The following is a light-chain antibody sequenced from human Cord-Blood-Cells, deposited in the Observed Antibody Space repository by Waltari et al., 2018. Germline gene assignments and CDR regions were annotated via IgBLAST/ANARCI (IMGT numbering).Light chain of an antibody. CDR1: QSISSY. V-gene: IGKV1-39*01. Sequence: DIQMTQSPSSLSASVGDRVTITCRASQSISSYLNWYQQKPGKAPKLLIYAASSLQSGVPSRFSGSGSGKDFTLTISSLQPEDFATYYGQQSYSTLLTFGPGTKVDIK. CDR3: QQSYSTLLT. CDR2: AAS. J-gene: IGKJ3*01.